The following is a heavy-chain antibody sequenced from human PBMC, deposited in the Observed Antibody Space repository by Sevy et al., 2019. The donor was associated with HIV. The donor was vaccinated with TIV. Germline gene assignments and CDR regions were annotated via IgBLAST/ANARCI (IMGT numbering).Heavy chain of an antibody. CDR2: ISGSSNYI. CDR1: GFTFNRYC. CDR3: ARVDLNAFDI. J-gene: IGHJ3*02. V-gene: IGHV3-21*01. Sequence: GGSLRLSCAASGFTFNRYCMNWVRQAPGKGLEWVSSISGSSNYIYYADSVKGRFTISRDNAKNSLYLQMNSLRAEDTAVYYCARVDLNAFDIWGQGTMVTVSS.